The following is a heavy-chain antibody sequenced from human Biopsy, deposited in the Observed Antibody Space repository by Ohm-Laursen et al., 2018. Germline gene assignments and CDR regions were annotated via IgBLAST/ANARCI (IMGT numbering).Heavy chain of an antibody. J-gene: IGHJ3*02. V-gene: IGHV3-23*01. CDR3: AKGRVGNSGSLDI. CDR2: ITVSADTT. D-gene: IGHD1-1*01. CDR1: GFTFTHAW. Sequence: SLRLSCAASGFTFTHAWMSWVRQAPGKGLEWVSAITVSADTTYYADSVRGRFTVSRDNSQNTLYLQMNSLRAEDTAIYYCAKGRVGNSGSLDIWGHGTMVTVSS.